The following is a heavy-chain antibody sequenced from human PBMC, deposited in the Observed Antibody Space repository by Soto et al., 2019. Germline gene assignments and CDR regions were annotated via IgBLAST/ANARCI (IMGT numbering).Heavy chain of an antibody. D-gene: IGHD1-1*01. Sequence: QVQLQESGSGLVKPSQSLSLTCTVSGVSLNTADTWWSWIRQSPGKCLEFIGYYHSGGSTYYDASFRSQVIISADTSNSQFPLKLSSVTVADTAVYFCVRSRQMESGNDYGLDVWGQGTTVTVSS. CDR2: YHSGGST. J-gene: IGHJ6*02. CDR3: VRSRQMESGNDYGLDV. V-gene: IGHV4-30-4*01. CDR1: GVSLNTADTW.